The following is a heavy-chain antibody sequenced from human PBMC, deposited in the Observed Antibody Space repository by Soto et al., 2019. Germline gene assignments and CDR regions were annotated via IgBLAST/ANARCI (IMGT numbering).Heavy chain of an antibody. CDR2: INPNSGGT. CDR1: GYTFTGYY. J-gene: IGHJ4*02. V-gene: IGHV1-2*04. D-gene: IGHD6-13*01. CDR3: ASSKQQLVDYFDY. Sequence: ASVKVSCKASGYTFTGYYMHCVRQAPGQGLEWMGWINPNSGGTNYAQKFQGWVTMTRDTSISTAYMELSRLRSDDTAVYYCASSKQQLVDYFDYWGQGTPVTVSS.